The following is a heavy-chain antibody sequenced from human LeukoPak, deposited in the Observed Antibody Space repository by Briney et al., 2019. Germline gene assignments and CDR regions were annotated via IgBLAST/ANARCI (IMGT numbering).Heavy chain of an antibody. CDR2: IRCDGSNK. D-gene: IGHD3-10*01. Sequence: GGSLRLSCAASGFTFSSYSMNWVRQAPGKGLEWVAFIRCDGSNKYYADSVKGRFTISRDNSKNTLYLQMNSLRAEDTAVYYCARETRYYYGSGSTEDLYYYYGMDVWGQGTTVTVSS. V-gene: IGHV3-30*02. CDR1: GFTFSSYS. J-gene: IGHJ6*02. CDR3: ARETRYYYGSGSTEDLYYYYGMDV.